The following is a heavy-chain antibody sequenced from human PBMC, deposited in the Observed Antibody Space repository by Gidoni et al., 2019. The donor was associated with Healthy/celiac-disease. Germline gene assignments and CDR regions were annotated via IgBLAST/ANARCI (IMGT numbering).Heavy chain of an antibody. J-gene: IGHJ5*02. Sequence: QVQLVHSGAEVKKPGSSVKVSCTASGGTVSSHAIRLVRQAPGQGLEWMGRIIPILGVAIYAQKFQGRVTITADKSTSTAYMELSSLRSEDTAVYSCARGYPHGKVVPAAIYDWDWFDPWGQGTLVTGSS. CDR2: IIPILGVA. CDR1: GGTVSSHA. V-gene: IGHV1-69*04. CDR3: ARGYPHGKVVPAAIYDWDWFDP. D-gene: IGHD2-2*01.